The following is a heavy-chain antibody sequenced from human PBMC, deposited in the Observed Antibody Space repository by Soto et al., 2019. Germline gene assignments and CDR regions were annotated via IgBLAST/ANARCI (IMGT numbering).Heavy chain of an antibody. J-gene: IGHJ3*02. V-gene: IGHV4-34*01. CDR1: GASFSGYY. CDR2: INHSGST. CDR3: ALIVATLAFDI. D-gene: IGHD3-22*01. Sequence: ETLSLACAVYGASFSGYYWSWIRQPPGKGLEWIGEINHSGSTSYNPSLKSRVTISLDTSKNQFSLKLSSVTAADTAVYYCALIVATLAFDIWGQGTMVTVPS.